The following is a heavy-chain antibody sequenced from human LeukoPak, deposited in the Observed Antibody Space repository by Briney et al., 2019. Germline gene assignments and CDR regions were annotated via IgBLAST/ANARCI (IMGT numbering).Heavy chain of an antibody. Sequence: GGSLRLSCAASGFSFSSHGMHWVRQAPGKGLEWVAVIWYDGSNKYYADSVKGRFTISRDNYKNLLYLQMDSLRAEDTAVYYCARWGHEKSDDYWGQGTLVTVSS. CDR1: GFSFSSHG. D-gene: IGHD4-23*01. V-gene: IGHV3-33*01. J-gene: IGHJ4*02. CDR3: ARWGHEKSDDY. CDR2: IWYDGSNK.